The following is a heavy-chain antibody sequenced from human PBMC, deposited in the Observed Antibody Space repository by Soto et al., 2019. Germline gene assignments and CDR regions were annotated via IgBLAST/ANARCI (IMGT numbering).Heavy chain of an antibody. D-gene: IGHD1-26*01. J-gene: IGHJ3*01. V-gene: IGHV1-58*02. CDR1: GFDFGSFG. CDR3: SADHPHMAMGWPV. Sequence: SVKVSCKASGFDFGSFGIQFLRQTRGRGLEWIGWIVVVSGSTNYARQFQGRVAISRDMSSGTAYLDLYDLKSDDTAVYFCSADHPHMAMGWPVWGQ. CDR2: IVVVSGST.